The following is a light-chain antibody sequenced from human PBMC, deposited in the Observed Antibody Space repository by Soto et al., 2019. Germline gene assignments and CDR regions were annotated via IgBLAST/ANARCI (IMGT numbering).Light chain of an antibody. CDR1: SSDVGGYNY. Sequence: QSALTQPPSASGSPGQSVTISCTGTSSDVGGYNYVSWYQQHPGKAPKLMIYEVSKRPSGVPDRFSGSKSGNTASLTVSGFQAEDEADYYCSSYAGSNKVVFGGGTKLTVL. J-gene: IGLJ2*01. CDR3: SSYAGSNKVV. CDR2: EVS. V-gene: IGLV2-8*01.